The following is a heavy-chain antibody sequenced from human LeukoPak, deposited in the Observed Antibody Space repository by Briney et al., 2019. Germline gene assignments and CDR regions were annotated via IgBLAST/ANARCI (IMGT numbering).Heavy chain of an antibody. Sequence: PSQTLSLTCTVSGGSISSGGYYWSWIRQHPGKGLEWIGYIYYSGSTYYNPSLKSRVPISVDTSKNQFSRKLSSVTAADTAVYYCASGWYQDYFDYWGQGTLVTVSS. V-gene: IGHV4-31*03. D-gene: IGHD6-19*01. J-gene: IGHJ4*02. CDR2: IYYSGST. CDR3: ASGWYQDYFDY. CDR1: GGSISSGGYY.